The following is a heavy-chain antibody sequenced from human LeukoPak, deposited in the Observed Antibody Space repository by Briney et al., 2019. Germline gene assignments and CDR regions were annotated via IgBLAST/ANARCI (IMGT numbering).Heavy chain of an antibody. CDR3: ARRCSGGSCYLNWFDP. D-gene: IGHD2-15*01. CDR2: IIPIFGTA. Sequence: SVKVSCKASGGTFSSYAISWVRQAPGQGLEWMGGIIPIFGTANYAQKFLGRVTITADESTSTAYMELSSLRSEDTAVYYCARRCSGGSCYLNWFDPWGQGTLVTVSS. J-gene: IGHJ5*02. CDR1: GGTFSSYA. V-gene: IGHV1-69*13.